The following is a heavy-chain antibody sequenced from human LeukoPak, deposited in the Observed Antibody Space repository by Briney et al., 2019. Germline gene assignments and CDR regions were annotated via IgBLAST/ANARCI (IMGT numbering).Heavy chain of an antibody. D-gene: IGHD2-2*01. J-gene: IGHJ4*02. CDR2: INSDGSST. CDR3: ASLVYCSSTSCYGFDY. Sequence: GGSLRLSCAASGFTFSSYWMHWLRQAPRKGLVWVSRINSDGSSTSYADSVKGRFTISRDNAKNTLYLQMNSLRAEYTAVYYCASLVYCSSTSCYGFDYWGQGTLVTVSS. V-gene: IGHV3-74*01. CDR1: GFTFSSYW.